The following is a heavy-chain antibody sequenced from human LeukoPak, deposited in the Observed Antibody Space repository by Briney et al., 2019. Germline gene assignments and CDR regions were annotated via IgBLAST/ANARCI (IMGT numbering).Heavy chain of an antibody. CDR3: ARASEWEPLTFDY. Sequence: SETLSLTCTVSGGSISSYYWGWIRQPPGKGLEWIGYIYYSGSTNYNPSLKSRVTISVDTSKNQFSLKVSSVTAADTAVYYCARASEWEPLTFDYWGQGTLVTVSS. V-gene: IGHV4-59*01. D-gene: IGHD1-26*01. CDR1: GGSISSYY. CDR2: IYYSGST. J-gene: IGHJ4*02.